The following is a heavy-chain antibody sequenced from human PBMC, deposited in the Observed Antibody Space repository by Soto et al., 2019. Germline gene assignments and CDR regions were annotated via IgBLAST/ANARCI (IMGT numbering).Heavy chain of an antibody. CDR1: GFTFDNYA. D-gene: IGHD6-19*01. J-gene: IGHJ4*02. CDR2: VTGSGGVT. V-gene: IGHV3-23*01. Sequence: VGSLRLSCATSGFTFDNYAMSWVRQDPGMGLQWVSAVTGSGGVTYYADSVKGRFTISRDNSKNTLFLVMNRLRAEDTAVYYCAKGSHLSGYGSGRAIDYWGQGTLVTVSS. CDR3: AKGSHLSGYGSGRAIDY.